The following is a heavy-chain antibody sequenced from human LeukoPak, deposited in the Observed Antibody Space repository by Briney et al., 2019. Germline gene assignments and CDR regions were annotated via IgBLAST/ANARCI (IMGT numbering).Heavy chain of an antibody. Sequence: ASVKVSCKPSGCTFSSYAISWVRQAPGQGLEWMGGIIPIFGTANYAQKFQGRVTITADESTSTAYMELSSLRSEDTAVYYCASQNPAAVAFDIWGQGTMVTVSS. V-gene: IGHV1-69*01. CDR3: ASQNPAAVAFDI. D-gene: IGHD2-15*01. J-gene: IGHJ3*02. CDR2: IIPIFGTA. CDR1: GCTFSSYA.